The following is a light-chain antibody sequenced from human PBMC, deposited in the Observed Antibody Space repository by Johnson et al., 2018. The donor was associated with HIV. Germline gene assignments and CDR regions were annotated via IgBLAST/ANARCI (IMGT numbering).Light chain of an antibody. Sequence: VLTQPPSVSVSLGQMARITCSGEALPNKYAYWYQQKPGQFPVLVLYKDSERPSGIPERFSCFSSRTIVSLTIRGIQAEDEADYYCLSADSSGTPPDVFGTGTKVTGL. J-gene: IGLJ1*01. CDR2: KDS. CDR3: LSADSSGTPPDV. V-gene: IGLV3-16*01. CDR1: ALPNKY.